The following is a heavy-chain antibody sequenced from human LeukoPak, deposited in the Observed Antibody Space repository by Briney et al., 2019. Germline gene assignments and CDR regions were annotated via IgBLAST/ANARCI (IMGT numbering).Heavy chain of an antibody. CDR1: GGSISSGGYY. V-gene: IGHV4-31*03. D-gene: IGHD3-9*01. Sequence: PSETLSLTCTVSGGSISSGGYYWSWIRQHPGKGLEWIGYIYYSGSTYYNPSLKSRVTISVDTSKNQFSLKLSSVTAADTAVYYCARKKSHSGSTLRYFDWLPEYSAHFDYWGQGTLVTVSS. CDR3: ARKKSHSGSTLRYFDWLPEYSAHFDY. CDR2: IYYSGST. J-gene: IGHJ4*02.